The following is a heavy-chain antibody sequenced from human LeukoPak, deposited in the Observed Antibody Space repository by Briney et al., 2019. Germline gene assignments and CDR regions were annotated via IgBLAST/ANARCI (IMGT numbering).Heavy chain of an antibody. CDR1: GGSFSSYY. Sequence: SETLSLTCAVYGGSFSSYYWSWIRQPPGKGLEWIGEINHSGSTNYNPSLKSRVTISVDTSKNQFSLKLSSVTAADTAVYYCAGNIVVVPAAPRVGIDYWGQATLVTVSS. J-gene: IGHJ4*02. CDR2: INHSGST. CDR3: AGNIVVVPAAPRVGIDY. V-gene: IGHV4-34*01. D-gene: IGHD2-2*01.